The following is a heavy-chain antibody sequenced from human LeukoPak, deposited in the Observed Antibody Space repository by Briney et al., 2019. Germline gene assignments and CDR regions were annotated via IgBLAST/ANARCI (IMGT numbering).Heavy chain of an antibody. CDR3: ARYARFGSGDDAFDI. D-gene: IGHD3-10*01. Sequence: GGSLRLSCAASGFTFSSYSMNWVRQAPGKGLEWVSYISISSSTIYYADSVKGRFTIPRDNAKNSLYLQMNSLRAEDTAVYYCARYARFGSGDDAFDIWGQGTMVTVSS. J-gene: IGHJ3*02. V-gene: IGHV3-48*04. CDR2: ISISSSTI. CDR1: GFTFSSYS.